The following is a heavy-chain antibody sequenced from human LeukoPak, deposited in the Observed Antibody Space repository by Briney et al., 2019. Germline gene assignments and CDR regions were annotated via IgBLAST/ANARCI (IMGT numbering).Heavy chain of an antibody. D-gene: IGHD3-22*01. CDR3: AREWLYYYDSSGYLHYYYYYMDV. V-gene: IGHV1-18*01. CDR1: GYTFTSYG. CDR2: ISAYNGNT. Sequence: GASVKVSCKASGYTFTSYGISWVRQAPGQGLEWMGWISAYNGNTNYAQKLQGRVTMTTDTSTSTAYMELRSLRSDDTAVYYCAREWLYYYDSSGYLHYYYYYMDVWGKGTTVTVSS. J-gene: IGHJ6*03.